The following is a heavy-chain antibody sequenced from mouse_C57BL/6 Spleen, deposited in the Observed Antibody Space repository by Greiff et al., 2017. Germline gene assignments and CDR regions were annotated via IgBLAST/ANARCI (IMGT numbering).Heavy chain of an antibody. D-gene: IGHD1-1*01. CDR3: ALPIYYYGSN. J-gene: IGHJ3*01. Sequence: EVQLQQSGPELVKPGASVKISCKASGYTFTDYYMNWVKQSHGKSLEWIGDINPNNGGTSYNQKFKGKATLTVDKSSSTAYMELRSLTSEDSAVYYCALPIYYYGSNWGQGTLVTVSA. V-gene: IGHV1-26*01. CDR1: GYTFTDYY. CDR2: INPNNGGT.